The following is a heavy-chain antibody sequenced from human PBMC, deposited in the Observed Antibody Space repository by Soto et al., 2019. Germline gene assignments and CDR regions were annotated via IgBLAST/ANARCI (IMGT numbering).Heavy chain of an antibody. D-gene: IGHD3-3*01. V-gene: IGHV1-46*01. J-gene: IGHJ5*02. CDR3: ARDYAYYDFWSGYSRDNWFDP. Sequence: ASVKVSCKAIGYSFTSHYMHWVRQAPGQGLEWMGTIYPGGVNIGYAQKFKGRVTMTKDTSTSTVYMELNSLTSEDTAVYYCARDYAYYDFWSGYSRDNWFDPWGQGTLVTVSS. CDR2: IYPGGVNI. CDR1: GYSFTSHY.